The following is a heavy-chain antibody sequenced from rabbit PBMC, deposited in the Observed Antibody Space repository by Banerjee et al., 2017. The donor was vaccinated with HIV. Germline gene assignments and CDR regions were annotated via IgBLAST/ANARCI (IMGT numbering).Heavy chain of an antibody. CDR1: GFSFSSSYW. D-gene: IGHD2-1*01. CDR3: ARDQDGDWDWYYNL. Sequence: QEQLVESGGGLVQPEGSLTLTCTASGFSFSSSYWICWVRQAPGKGLEWIACIYTGSGSTYYASWAKGRFTISSDNAQNTVDLQMTSLTAADTATYFCARDQDGDWDWYYNLWGPGTLVTVS. J-gene: IGHJ4*01. V-gene: IGHV1S45*01. CDR2: IYTGSGST.